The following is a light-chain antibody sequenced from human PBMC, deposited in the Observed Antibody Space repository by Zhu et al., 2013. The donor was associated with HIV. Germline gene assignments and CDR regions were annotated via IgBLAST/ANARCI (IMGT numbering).Light chain of an antibody. Sequence: EIVLTQSPVTLSLSPGERATLSCRASQSVANSLAWYQQKPGQTPRLLIYDASNRATGIPARFSGSGSGTDFTLTINSLRPDDFATYYCQQANSFPLTFGGGTKVEIK. CDR1: QSVANS. V-gene: IGKV3-11*01. CDR2: DAS. CDR3: QQANSFPLT. J-gene: IGKJ4*01.